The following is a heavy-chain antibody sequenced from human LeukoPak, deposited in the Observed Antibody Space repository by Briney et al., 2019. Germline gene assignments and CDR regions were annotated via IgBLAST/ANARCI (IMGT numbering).Heavy chain of an antibody. Sequence: GGSLRLSCAASGFTVSSNYMSWVRQAPGKGLEWVSSISASGGSTSYADSVKGRFTFSRDNSKNTLCLQMNSLRVEDTAVYYCATRVGLTRYWYFDLWGRGTLVTVSS. CDR3: ATRVGLTRYWYFDL. CDR2: ISASGGST. J-gene: IGHJ2*01. CDR1: GFTVSSNY. V-gene: IGHV3-23*01.